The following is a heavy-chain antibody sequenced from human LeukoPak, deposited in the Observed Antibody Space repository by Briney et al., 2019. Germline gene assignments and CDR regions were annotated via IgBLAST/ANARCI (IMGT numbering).Heavy chain of an antibody. V-gene: IGHV3-33*01. D-gene: IGHD3-10*01. CDR3: AASREGSGTYLGD. CDR2: IWYDGSNK. Sequence: GRSLRLSCAASGFTFSSYCMYWVRQAPGKGLEWVAVIWYDGSNKYYADSVKGRFTISRDNSKNTLYLQMNSLRAEDTAVYYCAASREGSGTYLGDWGQGTLVTVSS. CDR1: GFTFSSYC. J-gene: IGHJ4*02.